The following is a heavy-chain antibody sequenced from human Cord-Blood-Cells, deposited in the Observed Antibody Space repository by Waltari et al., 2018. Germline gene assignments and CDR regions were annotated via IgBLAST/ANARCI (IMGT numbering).Heavy chain of an antibody. CDR3: AREDSSSYLDFDY. Sequence: EVQLVESGGGLVQPGGSLRLSCAAPGFTFSSYWMSWVRQAPGKGLEWVANIKQDGSEKYYVDSVKGRFTISRDNAKNSLYLQMNSLRAEDTAVYYCAREDSSSYLDFDYWGQGTLVTVSS. J-gene: IGHJ4*02. V-gene: IGHV3-7*01. CDR2: IKQDGSEK. CDR1: GFTFSSYW. D-gene: IGHD6-13*01.